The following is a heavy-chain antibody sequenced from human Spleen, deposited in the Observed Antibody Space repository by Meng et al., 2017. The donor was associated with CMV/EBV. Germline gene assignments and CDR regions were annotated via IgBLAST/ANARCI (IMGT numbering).Heavy chain of an antibody. J-gene: IGHJ4*02. CDR1: GYSFTSYW. CDR3: ASSGSTLGGHYYLDY. CDR2: IYPGDSDT. V-gene: IGHV5-51*01. Sequence: KVSCKGSGYSFTSYWIGWVRQMPGKGLEWMGSIYPGDSDTRYSPSFQGQVTISSDKSTSTAYLQWSSLKASDTAMYYCASSGSTLGGHYYLDYWGQGTLVTVSS. D-gene: IGHD1-26*01.